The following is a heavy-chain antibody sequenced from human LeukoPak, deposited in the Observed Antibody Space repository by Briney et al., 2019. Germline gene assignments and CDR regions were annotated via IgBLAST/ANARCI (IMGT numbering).Heavy chain of an antibody. J-gene: IGHJ4*02. D-gene: IGHD4-17*01. V-gene: IGHV3-48*04. CDR2: IGSSSSTI. Sequence: PGGSLRLSCAASGFTFSSYSMNWVRQAPGKGLEWVSYIGSSSSTIYYADSVKGRFTISRDNAKNSLYLQMNNLRAEDTAVYYCARLTTHQGDFDYWGQGTLVTVSS. CDR1: GFTFSSYS. CDR3: ARLTTHQGDFDY.